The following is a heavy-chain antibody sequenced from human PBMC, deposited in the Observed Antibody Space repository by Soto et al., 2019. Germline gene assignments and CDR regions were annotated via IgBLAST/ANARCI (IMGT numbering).Heavy chain of an antibody. CDR2: INPNSGGT. CDR3: ARIRRAYCSSTSCQRTYYYYYVIDV. CDR1: GYTFTSYD. J-gene: IGHJ6*02. Sequence: ASVKVSCKASGYTFTSYDINWVRQATGQGLEWMGWINPNSGGTNYAQKFQGRVTMTRDTSISTAYMELSRLRSDDTAVYYCARIRRAYCSSTSCQRTYYYYYVIDVCGQGTTVTVS. D-gene: IGHD2-2*01. V-gene: IGHV1-2*02.